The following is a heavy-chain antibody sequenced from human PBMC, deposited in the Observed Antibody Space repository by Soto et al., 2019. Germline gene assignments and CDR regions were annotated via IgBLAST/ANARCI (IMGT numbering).Heavy chain of an antibody. CDR1: GGSISSGGYY. Sequence: SETLSLTCTVSGGSISSGGYYWSWIRQHPGKGLEWIGYIYYSGSTYYNPSLKSRVTISVDTSKNQFSLKLSSVTAADTAVYYCARDLGLQSPMDVWGKGTTVTVSS. D-gene: IGHD1-7*01. J-gene: IGHJ6*03. CDR3: ARDLGLQSPMDV. V-gene: IGHV4-31*03. CDR2: IYYSGST.